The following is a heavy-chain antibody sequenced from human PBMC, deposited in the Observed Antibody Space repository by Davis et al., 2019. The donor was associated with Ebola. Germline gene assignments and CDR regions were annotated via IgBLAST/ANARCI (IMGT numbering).Heavy chain of an antibody. CDR3: ARGEYSSGWYTRYWYFDL. V-gene: IGHV1-8*01. CDR1: GYTFTSYD. J-gene: IGHJ2*01. D-gene: IGHD6-19*01. CDR2: MNPNSGNT. Sequence: AASVKVSCKASGYTFTSYDINWVRQATGQGLEWMGWMNPNSGNTGYAQKFQGRVTMTRNTSISTAYMELSSLRSEDTAVYYCARGEYSSGWYTRYWYFDLWGRGTLVTVSS.